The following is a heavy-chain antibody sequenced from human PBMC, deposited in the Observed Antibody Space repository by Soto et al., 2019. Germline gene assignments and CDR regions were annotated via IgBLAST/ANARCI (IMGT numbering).Heavy chain of an antibody. V-gene: IGHV4-34*01. CDR3: ARGITYYYGSGSYWPYYSGMDV. D-gene: IGHD3-10*01. J-gene: IGHJ6*02. CDR2: INHSGST. Sequence: SETLSLTCAVYGGSFSGYYWSWIRQPPGKGLEWIGEINHSGSTNYNPSLKSRVTISVDTSKNQFSLKLSSVTAADTAVYYCARGITYYYGSGSYWPYYSGMDVWGQGTTVPVSS. CDR1: GGSFSGYY.